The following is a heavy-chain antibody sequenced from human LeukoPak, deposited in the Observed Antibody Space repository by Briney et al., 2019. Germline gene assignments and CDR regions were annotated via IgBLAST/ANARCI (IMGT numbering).Heavy chain of an antibody. Sequence: GGSLRLSCAASGFTFSSYAMSWVRQAPGKGLEWVSAISGSGGSTYYADSVKGRFTISRDNSKNTLYLQMNGLRAEDTAVYYCAKGRRKYSNYASFDYWGQGTLVTVSS. CDR3: AKGRRKYSNYASFDY. CDR2: ISGSGGST. V-gene: IGHV3-23*01. J-gene: IGHJ4*02. CDR1: GFTFSSYA. D-gene: IGHD4-11*01.